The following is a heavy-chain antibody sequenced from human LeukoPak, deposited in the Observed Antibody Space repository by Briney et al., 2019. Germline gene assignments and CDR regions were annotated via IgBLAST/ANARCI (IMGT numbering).Heavy chain of an antibody. J-gene: IGHJ4*02. V-gene: IGHV3-74*01. D-gene: IGHD2/OR15-2a*01. CDR3: ATIYLSSGL. CDR2: IIGDGTST. CDR1: GFTFSSYW. Sequence: GGSLRLSCSASGFTFSSYWMHWVRQAPGKGLVWVSRIIGDGTSTTYADSVRGRFTISRDNAMNTLYLQMNSLRAEDTAVYYCATIYLSSGLWGQGTLVTVSS.